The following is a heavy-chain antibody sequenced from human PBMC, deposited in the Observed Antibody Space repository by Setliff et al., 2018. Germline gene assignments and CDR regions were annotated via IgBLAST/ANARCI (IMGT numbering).Heavy chain of an antibody. J-gene: IGHJ6*03. Sequence: ASVKVSCKDSGYTFSTYGISWVRQAPGQGLEWMGWISAYNGNTNYAQRFQGRVTMTTDTSTSTAYMELRSLRSEDTAVYYCARGRHPPWSGYPYYYMDVWGKGTTVTVSS. V-gene: IGHV1-18*01. CDR1: GYTFSTYG. CDR2: ISAYNGNT. CDR3: ARGRHPPWSGYPYYYMDV. D-gene: IGHD3-3*01.